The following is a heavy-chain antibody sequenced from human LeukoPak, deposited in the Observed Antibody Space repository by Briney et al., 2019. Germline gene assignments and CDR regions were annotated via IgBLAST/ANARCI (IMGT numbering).Heavy chain of an antibody. J-gene: IGHJ4*02. D-gene: IGHD5-18*01. CDR2: ISFDESNR. V-gene: IGHV3-30*18. Sequence: GGSLRLSCAASGFTFSNYGMHWVRQAPGKGLEWVAVISFDESNRYYADSVKGRFTLSRDNSKNTLYLQMNSLRAEDTAVYYCAKGNRIQLWLNYFDYWGQGTLVTVSS. CDR1: GFTFSNYG. CDR3: AKGNRIQLWLNYFDY.